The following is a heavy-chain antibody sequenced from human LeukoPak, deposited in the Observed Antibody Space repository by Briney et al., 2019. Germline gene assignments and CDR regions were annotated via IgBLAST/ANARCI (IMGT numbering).Heavy chain of an antibody. V-gene: IGHV3-30*04. D-gene: IGHD5-18*01. CDR3: ARGPGYSYGYVPKIDY. CDR2: ISYDGSNK. Sequence: GGSLRLSCAASGFTFSSYAMHWVRQAPGKGLEWVAVISYDGSNKYYADSVKGRFTISRDNSKDTLYLQMNSLRAEDTAVYYCARGPGYSYGYVPKIDYWGQGTQVTVSS. J-gene: IGHJ4*02. CDR1: GFTFSSYA.